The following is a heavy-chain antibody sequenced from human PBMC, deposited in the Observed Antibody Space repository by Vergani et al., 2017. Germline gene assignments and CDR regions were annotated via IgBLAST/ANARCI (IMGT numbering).Heavy chain of an antibody. D-gene: IGHD6-13*01. J-gene: IGHJ4*02. V-gene: IGHV3-23*01. CDR1: GFTFSSYA. CDR2: ISGSGGST. Sequence: EVQLLESGGGWVQPGGSLRLSCAASGFTFSSYAMSWVRQAPGKGLEWVSAISGSGGSTYYADSVKGRLTISRDNSKNTLYLQMNSLRAEDTAVYYCAKGSGYSSSWYFYWGKGTLVTVSS. CDR3: AKGSGYSSSWYFY.